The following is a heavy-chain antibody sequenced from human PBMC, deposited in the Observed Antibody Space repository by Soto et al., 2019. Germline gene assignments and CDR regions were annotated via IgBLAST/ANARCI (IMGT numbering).Heavy chain of an antibody. CDR1: GYTFTSYV. J-gene: IGHJ3*02. CDR2: ISAYNGNT. Sequence: ASVKVSCKASGYTFTSYVISWVRQAPGQGLEWMGWISAYNGNTNYAQKLQGRVTMTTDTSTSTAYMELSSLRSDDTAVYYCARSYCSGGSCYPGAFDIWGQGTMVTVSS. D-gene: IGHD2-15*01. CDR3: ARSYCSGGSCYPGAFDI. V-gene: IGHV1-18*01.